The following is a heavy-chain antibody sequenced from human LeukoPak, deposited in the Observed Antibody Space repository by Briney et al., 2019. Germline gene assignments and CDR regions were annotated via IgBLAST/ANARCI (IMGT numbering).Heavy chain of an antibody. CDR2: INPNSGGT. V-gene: IGHV1-2*02. D-gene: IGHD5-24*01. CDR1: GYTFIGYY. J-gene: IGHJ3*02. Sequence: ASVKVSCKASGYTFIGYYMHWVRQAPGQGLEWMGWINPNSGGTNYAQKFQGRVTVTRDTSISTAYMELSRLRPDDTAVYYCARVREMATTVDAFDIWGQGTMVTVSS. CDR3: ARVREMATTVDAFDI.